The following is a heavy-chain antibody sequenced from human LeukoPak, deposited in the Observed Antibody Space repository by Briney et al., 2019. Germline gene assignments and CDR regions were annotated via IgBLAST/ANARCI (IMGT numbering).Heavy chain of an antibody. CDR3: AGGTRVRGVTYYYYYYMDV. Sequence: SVKVSCKASGGTFSSYAISWVRQAPGQGLEWMGRIIPILGIANYAQKFQGRVTITTDESTSTAYMELSSLRSEDTAVYYCAGGTRVRGVTYYYYYYMDVWGKGTTVTVSS. V-gene: IGHV1-69*04. CDR1: GGTFSSYA. J-gene: IGHJ6*03. CDR2: IIPILGIA. D-gene: IGHD3-10*01.